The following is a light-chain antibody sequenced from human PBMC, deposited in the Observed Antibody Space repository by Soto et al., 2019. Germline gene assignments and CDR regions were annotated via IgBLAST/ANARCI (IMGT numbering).Light chain of an antibody. CDR3: QKYDNASLT. Sequence: DIQMTQAPSSLSASVGDRVTITCRARQDISTYLAWYQQKPGKVPKLLISAAYTLQSGVPPRFSGSGSGTDLTLTISSLQPEDVATYYCQKYDNASLTFGGGTKVEIK. CDR1: QDISTY. CDR2: AAY. V-gene: IGKV1-27*01. J-gene: IGKJ4*01.